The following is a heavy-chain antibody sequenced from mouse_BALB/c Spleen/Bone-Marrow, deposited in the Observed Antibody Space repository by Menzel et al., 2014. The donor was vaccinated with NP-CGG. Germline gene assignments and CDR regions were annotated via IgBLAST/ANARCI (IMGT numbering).Heavy chain of an antibody. V-gene: IGHV1S81*02. J-gene: IGHJ3*01. CDR1: GYTFTSYY. Sequence: VQLQQSGAELVKPGASVKLSCKTSGYTFTSYYMYWVKQRPGQGLEWIGEINHSNGYTNFNEKFKSKATLTVDKSSSTAYRQISSLTSEDSAVYYCTREGAYCGQGTLVTISA. CDR3: TREGAY. CDR2: INHSNGYT.